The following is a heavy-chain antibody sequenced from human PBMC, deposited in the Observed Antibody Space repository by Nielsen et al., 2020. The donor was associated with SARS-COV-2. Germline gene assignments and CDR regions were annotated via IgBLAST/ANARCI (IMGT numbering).Heavy chain of an antibody. V-gene: IGHV1-69*06. CDR2: IIPFFPTT. D-gene: IGHD2/OR15-2a*01. Sequence: SVNVSCKASGGTFSSYALSWVRQAHGQGLEWMGGIIPFFPTTNYAEKFQGRVTITADKSTSTAYLELSSLRSEDTAVYYCAREFYADSAGSSSIYGMDVWGQGTTVTVSS. J-gene: IGHJ6*02. CDR3: AREFYADSAGSSSIYGMDV. CDR1: GGTFSSYA.